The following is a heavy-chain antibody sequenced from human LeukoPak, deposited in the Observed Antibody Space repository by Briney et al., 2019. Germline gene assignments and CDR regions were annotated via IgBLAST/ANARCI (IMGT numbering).Heavy chain of an antibody. J-gene: IGHJ4*02. Sequence: SETLSLTCTVSGGSISSYYWSWIRQPPGEGLDSIRYIYYSGRTNYNPSLKSRVTISVDTSKNQFSLKLSSVTAADTAVYYCASGYGKFDYWGQGTLVTVSS. CDR1: GGSISSYY. CDR2: IYYSGRT. CDR3: ASGYGKFDY. V-gene: IGHV4-59*01. D-gene: IGHD5-12*01.